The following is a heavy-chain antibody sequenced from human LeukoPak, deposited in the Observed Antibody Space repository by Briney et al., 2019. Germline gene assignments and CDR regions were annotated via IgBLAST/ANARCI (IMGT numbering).Heavy chain of an antibody. J-gene: IGHJ4*02. CDR3: ARASVPAAIHEPFDY. Sequence: GGSLRLSCAASGFTFSSYWMSWVRQAPGKGLEWVANIKQDGSEKYYVDSVTGRFTISRDNAKNSLYLQMNSPRAEDTAVYYCARASVPAAIHEPFDYWGQGTLVTVSS. D-gene: IGHD2-2*02. CDR2: IKQDGSEK. CDR1: GFTFSSYW. V-gene: IGHV3-7*01.